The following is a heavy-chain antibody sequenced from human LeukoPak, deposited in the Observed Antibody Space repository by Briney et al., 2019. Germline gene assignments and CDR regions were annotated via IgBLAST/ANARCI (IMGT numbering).Heavy chain of an antibody. J-gene: IGHJ4*02. V-gene: IGHV3-43*01. Sequence: GGSLRLSCAASGFTFDDYTMHWVRQAPGKGLEWVSLISWDGGSTYYADSVKGRFTISRDNSKNSLYLQMNSLRTEDTALYYCAKGYAEAHGREGAETFDYWGQGTLVTVSS. CDR3: AKGYAEAHGREGAETFDY. CDR1: GFTFDDYT. CDR2: ISWDGGST. D-gene: IGHD1-1*01.